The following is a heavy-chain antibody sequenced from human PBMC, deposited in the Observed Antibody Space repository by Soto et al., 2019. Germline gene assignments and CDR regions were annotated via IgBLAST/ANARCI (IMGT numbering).Heavy chain of an antibody. CDR1: GCSISSDNW. D-gene: IGHD2-8*01. V-gene: IGHV4-4*02. CDR2: IYPTGNT. Sequence: SETLSLTCAVSGCSISSDNWWTWVRQTPGKGLEWIGEIYPTGNTNYNPSFRSRVAMSIDKSKNQFSLKLSSVTAADTAVYYCARPNYYYYALDVWGQGTTVTVS. CDR3: ARPNYYYYALDV. J-gene: IGHJ6*02.